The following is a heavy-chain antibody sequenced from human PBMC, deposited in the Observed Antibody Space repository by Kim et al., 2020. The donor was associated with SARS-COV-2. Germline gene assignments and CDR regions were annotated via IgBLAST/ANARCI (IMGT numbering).Heavy chain of an antibody. CDR1: GFTVSSNY. CDR3: ARARVDGSGWYWDYFDY. V-gene: IGHV3-53*01. CDR2: IYSGGST. J-gene: IGHJ4*02. D-gene: IGHD6-19*01. Sequence: GGSLRLSCAASGFTVSSNYMSWVRQAPGKGLEWVSVIYSGGSTYYADSVKGRFTISRDNSKNTLYLQMNSLRAEDTAVYYCARARVDGSGWYWDYFDYWGQGTLVTVSS.